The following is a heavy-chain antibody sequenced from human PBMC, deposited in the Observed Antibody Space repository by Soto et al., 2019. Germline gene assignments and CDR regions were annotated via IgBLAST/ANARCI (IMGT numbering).Heavy chain of an antibody. V-gene: IGHV1-18*01. J-gene: IGHJ4*02. D-gene: IGHD2-21*02. CDR2: ISTYSGNT. Sequence: QVQLVQSGAEVKKPGASVKVSCKASGYTFSNYGISWVRQAPGQGLEWLGWISTYSGNTNYAQILQGRVTMTTDTSASTAHMELRSLRSDDTAVYYCAREHTASYFDYRGQGTLVTVSS. CDR1: GYTFSNYG. CDR3: AREHTASYFDY.